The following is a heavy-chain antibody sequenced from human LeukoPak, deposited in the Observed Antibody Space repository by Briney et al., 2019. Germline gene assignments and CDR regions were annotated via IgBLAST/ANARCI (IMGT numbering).Heavy chain of an antibody. Sequence: GGSLRLSCVVSGISLTNYAMTWVRQAPGKGLEWVSYISERGGSTSYADSVKGRFTISRDTSLNTLYLQMTSLRAEDTAVYFCAKRGIVIRGILVIGYHQEAYHYDYWGQGVLVTVSS. V-gene: IGHV3-23*01. D-gene: IGHD3-10*01. CDR2: ISERGGST. CDR3: AKRGIVIRGILVIGYHQEAYHYDY. CDR1: GISLTNYA. J-gene: IGHJ4*02.